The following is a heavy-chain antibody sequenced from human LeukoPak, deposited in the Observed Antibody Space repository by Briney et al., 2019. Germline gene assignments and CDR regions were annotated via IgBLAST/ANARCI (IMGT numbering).Heavy chain of an antibody. J-gene: IGHJ5*02. CDR2: IYYSGST. CDR3: ARVYCPYGSGSYYNVCLKSWFDP. D-gene: IGHD3-10*01. Sequence: SETLSLTCTVSGGSISSSSYYWGWIRQPPGKGLEWIGSIYYSGSTYYNPSLKSRVTISVDTSKNQFSLKLSSVTAADTAVYYCARVYCPYGSGSYYNVCLKSWFDPWGQGTLVTVSS. V-gene: IGHV4-39*01. CDR1: GGSISSSSYY.